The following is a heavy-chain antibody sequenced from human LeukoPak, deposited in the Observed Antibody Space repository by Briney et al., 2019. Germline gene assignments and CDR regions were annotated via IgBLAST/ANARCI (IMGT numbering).Heavy chain of an antibody. CDR3: ARGLYSSTTYYFDY. J-gene: IGHJ4*02. CDR2: IKQDGSEK. V-gene: IGHV3-7*03. Sequence: GGSLRLSCAASGFTFSSYWMSWVRQAPGKGLEWVANIKQDGSEKYYVDSVKGRFTISRDNAKNSLYLQMNSLRAEDTAVYFCARGLYSSTTYYFDYWGQGTLVTVSS. CDR1: GFTFSSYW. D-gene: IGHD6-13*01.